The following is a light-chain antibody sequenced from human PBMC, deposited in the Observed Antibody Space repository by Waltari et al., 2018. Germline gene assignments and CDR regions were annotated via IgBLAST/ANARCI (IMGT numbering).Light chain of an antibody. J-gene: IGKJ2*01. V-gene: IGKV1-39*01. CDR2: GAS. CDR3: QQSHSVPYN. CDR1: QPIQTF. Sequence: DIPVTQSPSSVSASVGDRVIITCRASQPIQTFLNWYRQRPGIAPKLLISGASTLQSGVPSRFSGRGSGSNFTLTIRNLQPEDSASYYCQQSHSVPYNFGQGTKLEIK.